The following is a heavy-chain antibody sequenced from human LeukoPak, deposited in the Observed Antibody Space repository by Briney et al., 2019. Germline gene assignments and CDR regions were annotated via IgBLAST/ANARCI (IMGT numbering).Heavy chain of an antibody. V-gene: IGHV3-23*01. CDR2: IGARGHNT. J-gene: IGHJ5*02. CDR1: GFTFTRHA. Sequence: GGSLRLSCAASGFTFTRHAMSWARQAPGKGLEWVSGIGARGHNTYYADSVQGRFIISRDNSQDKLFLQMNSLRDDDTAIYYCTKEPELLPSGDWFDPWGQGTLVTVPS. D-gene: IGHD1-14*01. CDR3: TKEPELLPSGDWFDP.